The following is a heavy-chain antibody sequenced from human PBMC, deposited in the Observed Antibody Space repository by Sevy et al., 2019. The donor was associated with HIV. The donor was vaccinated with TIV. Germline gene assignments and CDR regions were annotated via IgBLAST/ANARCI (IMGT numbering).Heavy chain of an antibody. CDR3: AREGGYCKCTSCYTAYYDYYYGMDV. CDR2: ISSSGSTI. V-gene: IGHV3-11*01. J-gene: IGHJ6*02. D-gene: IGHD2-2*02. CDR1: GFTFSDYY. Sequence: GGSLRLSCAASGFTFSDYYMSWIRQAPGKGLEWVSYISSSGSTIYYADSVKGQFTISRDNAKKSLYVEMNSLRADDTAVYHCAREGGYCKCTSCYTAYYDYYYGMDVWGQGTTVTVSS.